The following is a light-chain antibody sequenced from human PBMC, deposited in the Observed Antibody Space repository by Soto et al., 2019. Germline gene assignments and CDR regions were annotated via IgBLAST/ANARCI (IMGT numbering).Light chain of an antibody. V-gene: IGLV1-44*01. J-gene: IGLJ2*01. Sequence: QSVLTQPPSASGTPGQRVTISCSGSSSNIETNTVDWYQHLPGTAPKVLIFNNNQRPSGVPDRFSGSKSGTSASLAISGLHSEDEADYYCAVWDDSLSGMVFGGGTKLTVL. CDR2: NNN. CDR3: AVWDDSLSGMV. CDR1: SSNIETNT.